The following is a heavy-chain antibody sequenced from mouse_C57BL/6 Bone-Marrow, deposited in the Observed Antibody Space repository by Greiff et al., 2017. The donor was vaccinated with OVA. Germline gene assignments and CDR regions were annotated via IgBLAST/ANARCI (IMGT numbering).Heavy chain of an antibody. D-gene: IGHD2-2*01. CDR1: GYTFTDYY. J-gene: IGHJ2*01. CDR3: ASGGYYGYDVY. CDR2: INPNNGGT. Sequence: EVQLQQSGPELVKPGASVKISCKASGYTFTDYYMNWVKQSHGKSLEWIGDINPNNGGTSYNQKFKGKATLTVDKSSSTAYMELRSLTSEDSAVYYCASGGYYGYDVYWGQGTTLTVSS. V-gene: IGHV1-26*01.